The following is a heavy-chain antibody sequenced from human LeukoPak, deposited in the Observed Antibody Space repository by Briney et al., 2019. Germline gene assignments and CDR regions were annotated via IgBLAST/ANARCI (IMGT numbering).Heavy chain of an antibody. CDR1: GGSISSGDYY. J-gene: IGHJ1*01. V-gene: IGHV4-30-4*01. CDR2: IYYSGNT. CDR3: AKEDGTIVRGVITGGYFQH. Sequence: SQTLSLTCTVSGGSISSGDYYWSWIRQPPGTGLEWIGCIYYSGNTYYNPSLKSRVTISVDTSKNQFSLKLSSVTAADTAVYYCAKEDGTIVRGVITGGYFQHWGQGTLVTVSS. D-gene: IGHD3-10*01.